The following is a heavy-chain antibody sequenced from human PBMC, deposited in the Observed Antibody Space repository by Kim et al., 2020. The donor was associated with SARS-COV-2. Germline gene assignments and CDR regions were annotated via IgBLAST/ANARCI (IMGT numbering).Heavy chain of an antibody. CDR1: GGSFSGYY. CDR3: ASKPLLRFLEWFSYYFDY. D-gene: IGHD3-3*01. V-gene: IGHV4-34*01. Sequence: SETLSLTCAVYGGSFSGYYWSWIRQPPGKGLEWIGEINHSGSTNYNPSLKSRVTISVDTSKNQFSLKLSSVTAADTAVYYCASKPLLRFLEWFSYYFDYWGQRTLVTVSS. CDR2: INHSGST. J-gene: IGHJ4*02.